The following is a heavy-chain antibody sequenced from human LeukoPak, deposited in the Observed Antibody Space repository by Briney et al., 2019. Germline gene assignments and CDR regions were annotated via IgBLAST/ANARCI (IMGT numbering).Heavy chain of an antibody. J-gene: IGHJ3*02. CDR2: ISAYNVNT. CDR1: GYTIASYG. Sequence: ASVKVSCKASGYTIASYGISGVRQGPGEGVERMGWISAYNVNTNYAQNLQGRVTRTTDTSTSKAYMELRSLRSDDTAVYSCARSRDGSRWGAFDIWGQGTMVTVSS. CDR3: ARSRDGSRWGAFDI. V-gene: IGHV1-18*01. D-gene: IGHD5-24*01.